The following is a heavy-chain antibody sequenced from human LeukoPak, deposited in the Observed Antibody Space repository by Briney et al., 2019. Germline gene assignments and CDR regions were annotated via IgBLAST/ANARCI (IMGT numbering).Heavy chain of an antibody. CDR1: GYGFTIYW. Sequence: GESLKISCKGAGYGFTIYWIAWVRQMPGKGLEWMGITYPGDSETRYSPSFRGQVTISADKSIRTAYLQWSSLKASDTAMYYCARAHASGGYSFGSPRGYFGSWGQGTLVTVSS. CDR3: ARAHASGGYSFGSPRGYFGS. J-gene: IGHJ4*02. D-gene: IGHD5-18*01. V-gene: IGHV5-51*01. CDR2: TYPGDSET.